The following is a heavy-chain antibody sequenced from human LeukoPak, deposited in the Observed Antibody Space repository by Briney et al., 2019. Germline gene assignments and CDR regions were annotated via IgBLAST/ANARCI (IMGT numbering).Heavy chain of an antibody. CDR2: INHSGST. J-gene: IGHJ5*02. Sequence: SETLSLTCAVYGGSFSGYYCSWICQPPGKGLEWIGEINHSGSTNYNPSLKSRVTISVDTSKNQFSLKLSSVTAADTAVYYCATTYSSSSSWFDPWGQGTLVTVSS. CDR1: GGSFSGYY. V-gene: IGHV4-34*01. D-gene: IGHD6-13*01. CDR3: ATTYSSSSSWFDP.